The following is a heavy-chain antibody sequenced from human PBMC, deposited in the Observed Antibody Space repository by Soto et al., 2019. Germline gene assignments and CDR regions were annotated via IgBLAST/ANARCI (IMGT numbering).Heavy chain of an antibody. D-gene: IGHD4-17*01. CDR1: GGSFSGYY. CDR3: ARRHMTTVTTRGFDFDY. Sequence: SETLSLTCAVYGGSFSGYYWSWIRQPPGKGLEWIGEINHSGSTNYNPSLKSRVTISVDTSKNQFSLKLSSVTAADTAVYYCARRHMTTVTTRGFDFDYWGQGTLVTVSS. J-gene: IGHJ4*02. CDR2: INHSGST. V-gene: IGHV4-34*01.